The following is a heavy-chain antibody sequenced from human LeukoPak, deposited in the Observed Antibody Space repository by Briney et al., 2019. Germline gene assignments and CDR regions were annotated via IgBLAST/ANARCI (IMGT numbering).Heavy chain of an antibody. CDR2: VYRNGTT. CDR3: ARVYSGSRLD. V-gene: IGHV3-53*01. J-gene: IGHJ4*02. Sequence: PGGSLTLSCAPSGLSVSSEYMSSVRQAPGKWLEWVSAVYRNGTTYYADCVKGRFTISRDNAENTLYFQMNSLRAEDTAVYYCARVYSGSRLDWGQGTLVTVSS. D-gene: IGHD3-10*01. CDR1: GLSVSSEY.